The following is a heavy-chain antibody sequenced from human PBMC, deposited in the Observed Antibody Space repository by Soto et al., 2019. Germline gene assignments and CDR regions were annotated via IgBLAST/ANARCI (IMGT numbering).Heavy chain of an antibody. CDR3: ARAEVDTAMVNWFDP. CDR2: INHSGST. Sequence: PSETLSLTCAVYGGSFSGYYWSWIRQPPGKGLEWIGEINHSGSTNYNPSLKSRVTISVDTSKNQFSLKLSSVTAADTAVYYCARAEVDTAMVNWFDPWGQGTLVTVSS. D-gene: IGHD5-18*01. V-gene: IGHV4-34*01. J-gene: IGHJ5*02. CDR1: GGSFSGYY.